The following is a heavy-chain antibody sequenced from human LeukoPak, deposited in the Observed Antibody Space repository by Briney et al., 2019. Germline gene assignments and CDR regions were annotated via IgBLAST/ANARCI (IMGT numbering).Heavy chain of an antibody. CDR2: IRYDGSNK. CDR3: ARGRYCNGGSCYFDS. CDR1: GFTFSSYW. D-gene: IGHD2-15*01. V-gene: IGHV3-33*08. J-gene: IGHJ4*02. Sequence: GGSLRLSCAASGFTFSSYWMSWVRQAPGKGLEWVAFIRYDGSNKYYADSVKGRFTISRDNSKNTLYLQMNSLRGEDTAVYYCARGRYCNGGSCYFDSWGQGPLVTVSS.